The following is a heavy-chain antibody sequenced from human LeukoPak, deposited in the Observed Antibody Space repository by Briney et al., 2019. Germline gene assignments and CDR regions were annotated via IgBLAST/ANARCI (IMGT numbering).Heavy chain of an antibody. Sequence: SETLSLTCTVSGGSVSSGSYYWSWIRQPPGKGLEWIGYIYYSGSTNYNPSLKSRVTISVDTSKNQFSLKLSSETAADTAVYYCARGEITMVRGVIHYGMDVWGKGTTVTVSS. CDR2: IYYSGST. V-gene: IGHV4-61*01. D-gene: IGHD3-10*01. CDR3: ARGEITMVRGVIHYGMDV. J-gene: IGHJ6*04. CDR1: GGSVSSGSYY.